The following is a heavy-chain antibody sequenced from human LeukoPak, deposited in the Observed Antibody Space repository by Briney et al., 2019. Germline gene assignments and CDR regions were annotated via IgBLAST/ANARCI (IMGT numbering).Heavy chain of an antibody. V-gene: IGHV3-66*01. Sequence: GGSLRLSCAVSEFTVSSNYMSWVRQAPGKGLEWVSVIYSGGSTYYADSVKGRFTISRDNSKNTLYLQMNSLRAEDTAVYYCARGADSGYSSDNWGQGTLVTVSS. CDR1: EFTVSSNY. J-gene: IGHJ4*02. CDR2: IYSGGST. CDR3: ARGADSGYSSDN. D-gene: IGHD3-9*01.